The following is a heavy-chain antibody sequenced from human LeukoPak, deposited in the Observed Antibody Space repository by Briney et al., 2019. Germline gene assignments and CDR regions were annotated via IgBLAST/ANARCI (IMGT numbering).Heavy chain of an antibody. J-gene: IGHJ4*02. Sequence: GGSLRLSCAASGFTFSSYAMHWVRQAPGKGLEWVAVISYDGSNKYYADSVKGRFTISRDNSKNTLYLQMNSLRAEDTAVYYCARGPSGYHNTGGQGTLVAVSS. V-gene: IGHV3-30*04. D-gene: IGHD5-12*01. CDR1: GFTFSSYA. CDR3: ARGPSGYHNT. CDR2: ISYDGSNK.